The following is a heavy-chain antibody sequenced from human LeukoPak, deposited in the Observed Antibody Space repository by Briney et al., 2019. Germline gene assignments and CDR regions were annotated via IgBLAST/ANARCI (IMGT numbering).Heavy chain of an antibody. CDR3: ASGYQLPYY. V-gene: IGHV4-34*01. D-gene: IGHD2-2*01. J-gene: IGHJ4*02. CDR2: INHSGST. Sequence: PSETLSLTCAVYGGSFSGYYWSWIRQPPGKGLEWIGEINHSGSTNYNPSLKSRATISVDTSKNQFSLKLSSVTAADTAVYYCASGYQLPYYWGQGTLVTVSS. CDR1: GGSFSGYY.